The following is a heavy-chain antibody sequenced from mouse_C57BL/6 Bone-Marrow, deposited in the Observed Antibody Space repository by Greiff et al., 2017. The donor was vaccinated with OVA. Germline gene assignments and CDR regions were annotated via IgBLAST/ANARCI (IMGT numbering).Heavy chain of an antibody. CDR2: ISSGSSTI. V-gene: IGHV5-17*01. D-gene: IGHD1-1*01. CDR1: GFTFSDYG. CDR3: ASYGSSPWFAY. J-gene: IGHJ3*01. Sequence: EVHLVESGGGLVKPGGSLKLSCAASGFTFSDYGMHWVRQAPEKGLEWVAYISSGSSTIYYADTVKGRFTISRDNAKNTLFLQMTSLRSEDTAMYYCASYGSSPWFAYWGQGTLVTVSA.